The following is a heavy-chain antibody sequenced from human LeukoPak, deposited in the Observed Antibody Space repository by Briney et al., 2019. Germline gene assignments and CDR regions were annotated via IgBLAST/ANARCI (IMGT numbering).Heavy chain of an antibody. V-gene: IGHV5-51*01. J-gene: IGHJ4*02. CDR3: ARLAYCGGDCYSGFDY. D-gene: IGHD2-21*02. CDR1: GYSFTSYW. Sequence: GESRKISCKGSGYSFTSYWIGWGRQMPGKGLEWMGIIYPGDSDTRYSPSFQGQVTISADKSISTAYLQWSSLKASDTAMYYCARLAYCGGDCYSGFDYWGQGTLVTVSS. CDR2: IYPGDSDT.